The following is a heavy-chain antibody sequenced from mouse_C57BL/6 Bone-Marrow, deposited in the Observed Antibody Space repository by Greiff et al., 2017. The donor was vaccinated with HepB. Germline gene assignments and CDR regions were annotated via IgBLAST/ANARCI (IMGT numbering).Heavy chain of an antibody. Sequence: EVQLVESGGGLVKPGGSLKLSCAASGFTFSDYGMHWVRQAPEKGLEWVAYISSGSSTIYYADTVKGRFTISRDNAKNTLFLQMTSLRSEDTARYYCAMDYSKSYWYFDVWGTGTTVTVSS. CDR3: AMDYSKSYWYFDV. V-gene: IGHV5-17*01. J-gene: IGHJ1*03. CDR1: GFTFSDYG. D-gene: IGHD2-5*01. CDR2: ISSGSSTI.